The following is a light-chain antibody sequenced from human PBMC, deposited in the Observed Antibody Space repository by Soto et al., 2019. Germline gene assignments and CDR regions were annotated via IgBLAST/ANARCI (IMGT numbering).Light chain of an antibody. J-gene: IGLJ3*02. CDR3: ATWDDILSGVV. CDR1: SSNIGNNS. CDR2: TNN. Sequence: SVLAQPPSASGTPGQRVTISCSGSSSNIGNNSVYWYQQLPKMAPKLLISTNNQRPSGVPDRFSGSKSGISASLAISGLRSEDEADYYCATWDDILSGVVFGGGTQLTVL. V-gene: IGLV1-47*01.